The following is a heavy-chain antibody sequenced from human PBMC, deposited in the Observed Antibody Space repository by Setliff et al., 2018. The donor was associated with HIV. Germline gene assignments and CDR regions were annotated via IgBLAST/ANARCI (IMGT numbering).Heavy chain of an antibody. J-gene: IGHJ4*02. D-gene: IGHD3-10*01. CDR2: IDHSGNI. CDR1: GGSISSGYYY. CDR3: ARGLNYYGSGSYLPLGY. V-gene: IGHV4-39*07. Sequence: PSETLSLTCTVSGGSISSGYYYWTWIRQPPGKGLEWIGEIDHSGNIKYHASLKSRVTISKDTSKNQISLKLRSVTAADTAVYYCARGLNYYGSGSYLPLGYWGQGTLVTVSS.